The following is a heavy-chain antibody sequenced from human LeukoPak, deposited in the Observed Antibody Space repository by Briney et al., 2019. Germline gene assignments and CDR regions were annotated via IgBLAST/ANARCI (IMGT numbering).Heavy chain of an antibody. D-gene: IGHD1-7*01. Sequence: SVKVSCKASGGTFSSYAISWVRQAPGQGLEWMGGIIPIFGTANYAQKFQGRDTITADESTSTAYMELSSLRSEDTAVYYCAGPYITGTTDPSWGQGTLVTVSS. V-gene: IGHV1-69*13. J-gene: IGHJ4*02. CDR1: GGTFSSYA. CDR2: IIPIFGTA. CDR3: AGPYITGTTDPS.